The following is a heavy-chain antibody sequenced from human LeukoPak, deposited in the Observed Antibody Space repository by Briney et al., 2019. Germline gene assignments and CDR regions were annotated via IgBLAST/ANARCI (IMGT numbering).Heavy chain of an antibody. V-gene: IGHV4-59*08. J-gene: IGHJ6*02. D-gene: IGHD3-9*01. Sequence: SETLSLTCTVSGGSISSYYWSWIRQPPGKGLEWIGYIYYSGSTNYNPSLKSRVTISVDTSNNQFSLKLSSVTAADTAVYYCARQIDNALLPGYLKANYYYYYGMDVWGQGTTVTVSS. CDR1: GGSISSYY. CDR3: ARQIDNALLPGYLKANYYYYYGMDV. CDR2: IYYSGST.